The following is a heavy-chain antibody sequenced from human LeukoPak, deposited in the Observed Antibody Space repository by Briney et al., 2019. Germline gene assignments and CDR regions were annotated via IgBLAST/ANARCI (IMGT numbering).Heavy chain of an antibody. CDR1: GGSISSYY. V-gene: IGHV4-59*01. D-gene: IGHD6-19*01. CDR3: ARDYLSSGWFPHFDY. J-gene: IGHJ4*02. CDR2: IYYSGST. Sequence: SETLSLTCTVSGGSISSYYWSWIRQPPGKGLEWIGYIYYSGSTNYNPPLKSRVTISVDTSKNQFSLKLSSVTAADTAVYYCARDYLSSGWFPHFDYWGQGTLVTVSS.